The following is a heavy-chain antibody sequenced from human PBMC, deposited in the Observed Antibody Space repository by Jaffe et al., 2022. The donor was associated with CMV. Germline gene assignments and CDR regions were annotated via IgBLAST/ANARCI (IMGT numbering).Heavy chain of an antibody. D-gene: IGHD6-13*01. V-gene: IGHV2-70*15. CDR1: GFSLSTSGMC. J-gene: IGHJ3*02. CDR3: ARIGDCSSSWYGGWTSHDAFDI. CDR2: IDWDDDK. Sequence: QVTLRESGPALVKPTQTLTLTCTFSGFSLSTSGMCVSWIRQPPGKALEWLARIDWDDDKYYSTSLKTRLTISKDTSKNQVVLTMTNMDPVDTATYYCARIGDCSSSWYGGWTSHDAFDIWGQGTMVTVSS.